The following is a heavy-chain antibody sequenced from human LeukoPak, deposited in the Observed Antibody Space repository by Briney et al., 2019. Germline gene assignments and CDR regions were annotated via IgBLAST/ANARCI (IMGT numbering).Heavy chain of an antibody. J-gene: IGHJ5*02. V-gene: IGHV3-30-3*01. CDR2: ISYDGSNK. CDR1: GXTFSSYA. CDR3: ARDRGYYGSGSYWA. D-gene: IGHD3-10*01. Sequence: PGRSLRLSCAASGXTFSSYAMHWVRQAPGKGLEWVAVISYDGSNKYYADSVKGRFTISRDNSKNTLYLQMNSLRAEDTAVYYCARDRGYYGSGSYWAWGQGTLVTVSS.